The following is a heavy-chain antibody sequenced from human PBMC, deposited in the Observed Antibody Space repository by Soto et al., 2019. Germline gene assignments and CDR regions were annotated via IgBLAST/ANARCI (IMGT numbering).Heavy chain of an antibody. CDR1: GYRFTNYG. Sequence: GASVKVSCKASGYRFTNYGISWVRQAPGQGLEWMGWINAGNGNTKYSQKFQGRVTITRDTSASTAYMELSSLRSEDTAVYYCARDKDRQQLGGNYYYIMDVWGQGTTVTVSS. CDR2: INAGNGNT. CDR3: ARDKDRQQLGGNYYYIMDV. D-gene: IGHD3-3*02. V-gene: IGHV1-18*01. J-gene: IGHJ6*01.